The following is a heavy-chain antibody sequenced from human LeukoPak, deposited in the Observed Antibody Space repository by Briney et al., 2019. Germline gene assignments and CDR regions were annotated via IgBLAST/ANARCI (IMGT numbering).Heavy chain of an antibody. CDR2: IYIDGGTT. CDR3: AQGYSRDWVH. J-gene: IGHJ4*02. CDR1: GFIFSSYW. Sequence: PGGSLRLSCAASGFIFSSYWMHWVRQAPGKGLVWVSRIYIDGGTTTYADSVKGRFTISRDNSRWTLYLQMDRLRVEDTAVYYCAQGYSRDWVHWGQGTLVTVSS. V-gene: IGHV3-74*01. D-gene: IGHD6-19*01.